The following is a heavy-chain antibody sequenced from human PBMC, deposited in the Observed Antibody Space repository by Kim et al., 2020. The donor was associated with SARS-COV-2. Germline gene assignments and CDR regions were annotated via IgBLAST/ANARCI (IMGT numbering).Heavy chain of an antibody. CDR3: ARDPIVVVPAAPGDYYYYGMDV. CDR1: GFTFSSYA. Sequence: GGSLRLSCAASGFTFSSYAMHWVRQAPGKGLEWVAVISYDGSNKYYADSVKGRFTISRDNSKNTLYLQMNSLRAEDTAVYYCARDPIVVVPAAPGDYYYYGMDVWGQGTTVTVSS. D-gene: IGHD2-2*01. V-gene: IGHV3-30*04. J-gene: IGHJ6*02. CDR2: ISYDGSNK.